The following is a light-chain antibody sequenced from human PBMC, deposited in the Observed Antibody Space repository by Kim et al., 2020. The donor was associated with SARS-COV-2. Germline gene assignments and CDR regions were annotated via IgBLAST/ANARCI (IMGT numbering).Light chain of an antibody. J-gene: IGLJ3*02. V-gene: IGLV1-44*01. CDR1: SFNIRSNT. CDR3: AAWDDSLNAWV. Sequence: GRRDTTSCSGRSFNIRSNTVTWFQLLPGTAPRLLIYISDQRPAGVPDRFSGSKSGTSASLAISGLQSEDEADYYCAAWDDSLNAWVFGGGTQLTVL. CDR2: ISD.